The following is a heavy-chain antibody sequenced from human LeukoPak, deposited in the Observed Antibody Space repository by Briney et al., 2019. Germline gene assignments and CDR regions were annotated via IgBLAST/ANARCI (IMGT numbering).Heavy chain of an antibody. Sequence: GGSLRLSCAASGFTFSSHSMHWVRQAPGKGLEWVSSISNNSSYIYYADSVKGRFTISRDNAKNSLYLQMNSLRAEDTAVYYCAREKRGVTAAAGTNFDYWGQRTLVTVSS. CDR1: GFTFSSHS. CDR3: AREKRGVTAAAGTNFDY. V-gene: IGHV3-21*01. J-gene: IGHJ4*02. D-gene: IGHD6-13*01. CDR2: ISNNSSYI.